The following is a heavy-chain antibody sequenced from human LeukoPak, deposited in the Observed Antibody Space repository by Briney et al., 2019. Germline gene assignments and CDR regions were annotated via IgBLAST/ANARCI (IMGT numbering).Heavy chain of an antibody. CDR2: IDSDGSNI. J-gene: IGHJ4*02. Sequence: GGPLRLSCAASGFTLSTYWMHWVRQPPGMGLVWVSRIDSDGSNINYADSVKGRFTISRDNAKNTLYLQMNSLRAEDTAVYYCARGGSGSYYPYWGQGVLVTVSS. D-gene: IGHD3-10*01. CDR3: ARGGSGSYYPY. V-gene: IGHV3-74*01. CDR1: GFTLSTYW.